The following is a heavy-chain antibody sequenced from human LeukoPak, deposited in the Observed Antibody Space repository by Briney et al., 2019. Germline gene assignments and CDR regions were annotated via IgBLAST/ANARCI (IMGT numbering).Heavy chain of an antibody. CDR2: IYYSGST. J-gene: IGHJ3*02. V-gene: IGHV4-59*05. Sequence: PSETLSLTCTVSGGSISSYQWSWIRQPPGKGLEWIGSIYYSGSTYYNPSLKSRVTISVDTSKNQFSLKLSSVTAADTAVYYCARVDIVVVVARAFDIWGQGTMVTVSS. CDR1: GGSISSYQ. CDR3: ARVDIVVVVARAFDI. D-gene: IGHD2-15*01.